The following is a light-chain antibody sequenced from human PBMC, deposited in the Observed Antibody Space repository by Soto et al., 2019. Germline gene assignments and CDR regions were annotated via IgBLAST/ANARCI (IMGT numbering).Light chain of an antibody. CDR3: QLYGTSAIT. CDR2: GAS. J-gene: IGKJ5*01. CDR1: QTIRNNY. Sequence: EIVLTQSPGTLSLSPGERGTLSCRASQTIRNNYLAWYQQRPGQAPRLLIYGASSRAAGIPDRFSGSGSGTDFTLTISRLEPEDFAVYYCQLYGTSAITFGPGTRL. V-gene: IGKV3-20*01.